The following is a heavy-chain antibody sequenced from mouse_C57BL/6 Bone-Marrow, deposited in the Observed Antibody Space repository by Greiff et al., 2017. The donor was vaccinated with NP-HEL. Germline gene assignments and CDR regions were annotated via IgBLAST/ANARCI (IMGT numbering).Heavy chain of an antibody. D-gene: IGHD1-1*01. V-gene: IGHV1-72*01. CDR1: GYTFTSYW. Sequence: QVQLQQPGAELVKPGASVKLSCKASGYTFTSYWMHWVKQRPGRGLEWIGRIDPNSGGTKYNEKFKSKATLTVDKPSSTAYMQLSSLTSEDSAVYYCARWGPYYGSSVYWYFDVWGTGTTVTVSS. CDR2: IDPNSGGT. CDR3: ARWGPYYGSSVYWYFDV. J-gene: IGHJ1*03.